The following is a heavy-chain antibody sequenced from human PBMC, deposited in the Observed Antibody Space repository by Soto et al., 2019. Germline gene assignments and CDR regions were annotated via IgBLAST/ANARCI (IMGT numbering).Heavy chain of an antibody. D-gene: IGHD2-2*01. CDR1: GFIFTDYY. CDR2: ISSSSGHT. CDR3: VRGRYADSY. Sequence: QVQLVESGGGLVKPGGSLRLSCAASGFIFTDYYMSWIRQAPGKGLEWVSYISSSSGHTKYADSVKGRFTISRDNAKNSLYLQMNSLRVEDTAVYYCVRGRYADSYWGQGTLVTVSS. J-gene: IGHJ4*02. V-gene: IGHV3-11*05.